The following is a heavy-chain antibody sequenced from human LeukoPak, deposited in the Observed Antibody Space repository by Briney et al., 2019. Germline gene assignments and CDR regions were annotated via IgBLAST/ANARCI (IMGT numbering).Heavy chain of an antibody. CDR2: IYYSGST. J-gene: IGHJ4*02. CDR1: GGSISSSSYY. D-gene: IGHD3-3*01. Sequence: SETLSLTCTVSGGSISSSSYYWGWIRQPPGKGLEWIGSIYYSGSTYYNPSLKSRVTISVDTSKNQFSLKLSSVTAADTAVYYCARLYYDSWSGPFDYWGQGTLVTVSS. V-gene: IGHV4-39*01. CDR3: ARLYYDSWSGPFDY.